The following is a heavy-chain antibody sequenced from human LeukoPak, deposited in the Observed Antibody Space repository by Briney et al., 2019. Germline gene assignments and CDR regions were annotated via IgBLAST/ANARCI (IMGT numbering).Heavy chain of an antibody. V-gene: IGHV1-46*01. CDR2: INPSGGST. J-gene: IGHJ4*02. CDR1: GYTFTSYY. CDR3: ARSHTVGAPLDY. D-gene: IGHD1-26*01. Sequence: ASVKVSCKASGYTFTSYYMHWVRQAPGQGLEWMGIINPSGGSTSYAQKFQGRVTMTRDMSTSTVYMELSSLRSEDTAVYYCARSHTVGAPLDYWGQGTLVTVSS.